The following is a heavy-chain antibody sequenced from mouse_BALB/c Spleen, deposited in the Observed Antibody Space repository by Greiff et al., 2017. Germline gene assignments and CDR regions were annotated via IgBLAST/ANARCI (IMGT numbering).Heavy chain of an antibody. J-gene: IGHJ2*01. CDR1: GYSITSDYA. CDR3: ARDYEGYFDY. CDR2: ISYSGST. V-gene: IGHV3-2*02. D-gene: IGHD2-3*01. Sequence: EVQLQQSGPGLVKPSQSLSLTCTVTGYSITSDYAWNWIRQFPGNKLEWMGYISYSGSTSYNPSLKSRISITRDTSKNQFFLQLNSVTTEDTTTYYCARDYEGYFDYWGQGTTLTVSS.